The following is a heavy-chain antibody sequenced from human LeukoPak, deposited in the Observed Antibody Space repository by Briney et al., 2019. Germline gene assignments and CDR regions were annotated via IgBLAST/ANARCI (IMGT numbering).Heavy chain of an antibody. D-gene: IGHD3-10*01. CDR2: FHHSGRT. V-gene: IGHV4-38-2*02. CDR3: ARHGSGSDAFDI. Sequence: SETLSLTCTVSGYSISSTYYWGWIRPPPGKGLEWIGTFHHSGRTYYNPSLKSRVTISVETSKNQISLKLSSVTAADTAVYYCARHGSGSDAFDIWGQGTMVTVSS. J-gene: IGHJ3*02. CDR1: GYSISSTYY.